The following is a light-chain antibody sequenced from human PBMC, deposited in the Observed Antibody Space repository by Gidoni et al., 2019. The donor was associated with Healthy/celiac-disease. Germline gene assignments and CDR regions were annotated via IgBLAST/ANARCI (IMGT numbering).Light chain of an antibody. J-gene: IGKJ4*01. V-gene: IGKV3-20*01. CDR3: QQYGSSRWLT. Sequence: EIVLTQSPGTLSLSPGERATLSCRASQSVSSSYLAWYQQKPGQAPRLLIYGASSRATGIPDRFSGSGSGTDFTLTISRLEPEDFEVYYCQQYGSSRWLTFGGGTKVEIK. CDR1: QSVSSSY. CDR2: GAS.